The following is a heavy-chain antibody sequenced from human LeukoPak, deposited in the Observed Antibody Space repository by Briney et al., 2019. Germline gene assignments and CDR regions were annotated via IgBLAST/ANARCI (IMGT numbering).Heavy chain of an antibody. D-gene: IGHD1-26*01. V-gene: IGHV3-30*14. CDR1: GFTFSSYA. Sequence: GRSLRLSCAASGFTFSSYAMHWVRQAPGKGLEWVAFIYYDGKNKYYADSVKGRFTISRDNSKNTLYLQMNSLRAEDTAVYYCARSSRMDVWGQGTMVTVSS. CDR3: ARSSRMDV. J-gene: IGHJ3*01. CDR2: IYYDGKNK.